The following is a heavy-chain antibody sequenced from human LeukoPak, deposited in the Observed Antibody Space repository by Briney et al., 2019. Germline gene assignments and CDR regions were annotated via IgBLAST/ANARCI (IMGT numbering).Heavy chain of an antibody. J-gene: IGHJ4*02. CDR1: GGSISDYF. CDR2: IYSSGST. D-gene: IGHD2-21*01. V-gene: IGHV4-4*07. CDR3: ARGPYCGDDCYFDS. Sequence: SETLSLTCTVSGGSISDYFWSWIRQPAGKGLEWIGRIYSSGSTLYNPALKSRVTMSVDTSKNQFSLRLTSVTAADTAVYYCARGPYCGDDCYFDSWGRGTLFTVSS.